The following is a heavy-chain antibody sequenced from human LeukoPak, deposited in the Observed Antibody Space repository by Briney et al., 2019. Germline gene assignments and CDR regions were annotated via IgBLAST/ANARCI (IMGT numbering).Heavy chain of an antibody. V-gene: IGHV3-30*03. J-gene: IGHJ4*02. CDR2: ISYDGSNK. Sequence: GGSLRLSCAASGFTFSSYGMHWVRQAPGKGLEWVAVISYDGSNKYYADSVKGRFTISRDNSKNTLYLQMNSLRAEDTAVYYCARDISVEYYDFWSGYRLPLFDYWGQGTLVTVSS. CDR3: ARDISVEYYDFWSGYRLPLFDY. D-gene: IGHD3-3*01. CDR1: GFTFSSYG.